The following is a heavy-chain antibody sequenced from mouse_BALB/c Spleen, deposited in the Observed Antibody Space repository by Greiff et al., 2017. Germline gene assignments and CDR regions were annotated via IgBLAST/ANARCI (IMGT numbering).Heavy chain of an antibody. CDR2: ISYSGST. D-gene: IGHD1-2*01. J-gene: IGHJ4*01. Sequence: EVKLVESGPGLVKPSQSLSLTCTVTGYSITSDYAWNWIRQFPGNKLEWMGYISYSGSTSYNPSLKSRISITRDTSKNQFFLQLNSVTTEDTATYYCAVTTATHYAMDYWGQGTSVTVSS. CDR1: GYSITSDYA. V-gene: IGHV3-2*02. CDR3: AVTTATHYAMDY.